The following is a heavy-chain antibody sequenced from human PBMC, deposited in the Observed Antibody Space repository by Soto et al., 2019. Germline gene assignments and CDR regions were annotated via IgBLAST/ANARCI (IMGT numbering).Heavy chain of an antibody. CDR2: IWYDGSNK. Sequence: GGSLRLSCAASGFTFSSYGMHWVRQAPGKGLEWVAVIWYDGSNKYYADSVKGRFTISRDNSKNTLYLQMNSLRAEDTAVYCCARDRASDYMDVWGKGTTVTVSS. J-gene: IGHJ6*03. V-gene: IGHV3-33*01. CDR3: ARDRASDYMDV. CDR1: GFTFSSYG.